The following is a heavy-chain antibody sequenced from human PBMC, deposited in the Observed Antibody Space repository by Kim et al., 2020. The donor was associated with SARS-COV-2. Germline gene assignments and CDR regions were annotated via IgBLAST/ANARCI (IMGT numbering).Heavy chain of an antibody. V-gene: IGHV3-7*01. J-gene: IGHJ4*02. D-gene: IGHD2-8*01. CDR3: TRGMSTSGH. CDR1: GFSFSSYW. Sequence: GGSLRLSCAASGFSFSSYWMSWVRQAPGKGLEWVSTIKQDGSGTHYVDSLKGRFTISRDNAKNSLYLQMNSLRAEDTAVYYCTRGMSTSGHWSQGNLVT. CDR2: IKQDGSGT.